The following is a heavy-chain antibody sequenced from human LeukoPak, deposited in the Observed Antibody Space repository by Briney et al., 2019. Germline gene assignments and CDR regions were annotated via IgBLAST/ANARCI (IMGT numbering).Heavy chain of an antibody. D-gene: IGHD1-26*01. CDR1: GFTLIVHG. CDR2: VGGGIDI. J-gene: IGHJ4*02. V-gene: IGHV3-23*01. Sequence: GGSLRLSCVASGFTLIVHGMTSVRQAPGGGLEWVSSVGGGIDIYYADSVKGRFTASRDDSMKTVYLQMNSLRAEDTAGYYCAKVASPDNGIWDNFDHWGQGATVTVCS. CDR3: AKVASPDNGIWDNFDH.